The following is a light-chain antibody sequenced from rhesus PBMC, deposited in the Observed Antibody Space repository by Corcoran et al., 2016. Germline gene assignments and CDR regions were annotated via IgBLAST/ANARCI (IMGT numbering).Light chain of an antibody. J-gene: IGKJ1*01. CDR1: QSVSSS. Sequence: EIVMTQSPANLSLSPGERATLSCRASQSVSSSLAWYQQKPGQAPKLLIYGASSRATGIPDRFSGSGSGTECTLTISSLEPEDVGVYYCQQDYSWPRTFGQGTKVEIK. V-gene: IGKV3-42*01. CDR3: QQDYSWPRT. CDR2: GAS.